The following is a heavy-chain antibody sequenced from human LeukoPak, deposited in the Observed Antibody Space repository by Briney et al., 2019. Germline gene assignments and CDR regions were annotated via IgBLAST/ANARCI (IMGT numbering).Heavy chain of an antibody. Sequence: PGGSLRLSCAASGFTFSSYAMHWVRQAPGKGLEWVAVISYDGSNKYYADSVKGRFTISRDNPKNTLYLQMNSLRAEDTAVYYCTIVVLSGRRGEDVWGQGTTVTVSS. CDR3: TIVVLSGRRGEDV. D-gene: IGHD3-9*01. J-gene: IGHJ6*02. CDR1: GFTFSSYA. V-gene: IGHV3-30-3*01. CDR2: ISYDGSNK.